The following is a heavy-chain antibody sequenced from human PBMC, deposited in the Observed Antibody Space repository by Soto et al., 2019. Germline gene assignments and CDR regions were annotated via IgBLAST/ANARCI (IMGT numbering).Heavy chain of an antibody. J-gene: IGHJ6*02. V-gene: IGHV3-23*05. Sequence: GGSLRLSCAASGFTFSSYAMSWVRQAPGKGLEWVSAINRDSTVIKYADSVKGRFTISRDNSRNTLYLQMNSLRVEDSAVYFCAKQQGPGTPYYYAMDVWGQGTTVTVSS. CDR3: AKQQGPGTPYYYAMDV. CDR1: GFTFSSYA. D-gene: IGHD2-15*01. CDR2: INRDSTVI.